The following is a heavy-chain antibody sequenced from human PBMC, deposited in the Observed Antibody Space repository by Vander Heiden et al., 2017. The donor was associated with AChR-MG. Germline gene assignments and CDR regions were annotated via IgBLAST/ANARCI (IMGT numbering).Heavy chain of an antibody. CDR2: ICHSGGT. J-gene: IGHJ6*02. CDR1: GGPLSRGGYS. Sequence: QLQLQESGPGLVKPSQTLSLTCAVSGGPLSRGGYSWSWIRQPPGKGLEWIGYICHSGGTYYNPALKSRVTISVDRSKNQFSLKLSSVTAADTAVYYCARTGLYYYGMDVWGQGTTVTVSS. V-gene: IGHV4-30-2*01. CDR3: ARTGLYYYGMDV.